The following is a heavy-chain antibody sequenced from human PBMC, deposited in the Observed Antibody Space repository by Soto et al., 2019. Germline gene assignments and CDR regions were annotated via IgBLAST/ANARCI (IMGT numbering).Heavy chain of an antibody. CDR1: GGSISTVNYW. J-gene: IGHJ4*02. CDR3: AKDTYYYDRSGYYTYDY. D-gene: IGHD3-22*01. V-gene: IGHV4-30-4*01. Sequence: SETLSLTCTVSGGSISTVNYWWSWIRQSPDMGLEWIGHIYNGGSTYNNPSLESRVTMSVDTSKNQLSLTLSSVSAADTAVYYCAKDTYYYDRSGYYTYDYWGQGTQVPVSS. CDR2: IYNGGST.